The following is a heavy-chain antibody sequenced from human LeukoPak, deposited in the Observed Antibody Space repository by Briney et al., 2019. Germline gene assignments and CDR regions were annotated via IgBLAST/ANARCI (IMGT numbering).Heavy chain of an antibody. Sequence: PRGSLRLSCAASGFTFSSYSMNWVRQAPGKGLEWVSSISSSSSYIYYADSVKGRFTISRDNAKNSLYLQMNSLRAEDTAVYYCARDRVYGLTMVRGDYWGQGTLVTVSS. CDR1: GFTFSSYS. J-gene: IGHJ4*02. V-gene: IGHV3-21*01. D-gene: IGHD3-10*01. CDR2: ISSSSSYI. CDR3: ARDRVYGLTMVRGDY.